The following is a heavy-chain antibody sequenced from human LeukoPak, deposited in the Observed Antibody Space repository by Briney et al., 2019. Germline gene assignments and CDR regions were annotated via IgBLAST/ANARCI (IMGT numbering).Heavy chain of an antibody. J-gene: IGHJ4*02. Sequence: KSGGSLRLSCAASGFTFSSYMMNWVRQAPGKGLEWVSSINSGSTYTYYTESVKGRFTVSRDNAKNSLFLQMNRLRAEDTAIYYCARSLTTLTYEGYWGQGTLVTVSS. CDR3: ARSLTTLTYEGY. D-gene: IGHD1-1*01. V-gene: IGHV3-21*01. CDR1: GFTFSSYM. CDR2: INSGSTYT.